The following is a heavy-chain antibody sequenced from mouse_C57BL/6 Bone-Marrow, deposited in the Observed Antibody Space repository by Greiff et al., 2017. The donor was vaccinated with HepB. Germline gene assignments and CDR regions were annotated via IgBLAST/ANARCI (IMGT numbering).Heavy chain of an antibody. V-gene: IGHV1-81*01. CDR3: ARDYKGAMDY. CDR1: GYTFTSYG. J-gene: IGHJ4*01. D-gene: IGHD2-12*01. Sequence: VQLQQSGAELARPGASVKLSCKASGYTFTSYGISWVKQRTGQGLEWIGEIYPRSGNTYYNEKFKGKATLTADKSSRTAYMELRSLTSEDSAVYFCARDYKGAMDYWGQGTSVTVSS. CDR2: IYPRSGNT.